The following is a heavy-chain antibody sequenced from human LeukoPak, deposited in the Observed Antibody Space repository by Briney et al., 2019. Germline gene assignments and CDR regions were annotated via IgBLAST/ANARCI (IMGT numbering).Heavy chain of an antibody. CDR2: IYYSGST. J-gene: IGHJ6*02. D-gene: IGHD1-26*01. CDR1: GGSISSSSYY. Sequence: SETLSLTCTVSGGSISSSSYYWGWIRQPSGKGLEWIGSIYYSGSTYYNPSLKSRVTISVDTSKNQFSLKLSSVTAADTAVYYCARIPRLLLSGMDVWGQGTTVTVSS. V-gene: IGHV4-39*01. CDR3: ARIPRLLLSGMDV.